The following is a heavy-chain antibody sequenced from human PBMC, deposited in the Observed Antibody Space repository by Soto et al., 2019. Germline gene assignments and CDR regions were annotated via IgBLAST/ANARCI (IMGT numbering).Heavy chain of an antibody. V-gene: IGHV3-33*01. CDR2: IWYDGSNK. Sequence: QVQLVESGGGVVQPGRSLRLSCAASGFTFSSYGMHWVRQAPGKGLEWVAVIWYDGSNKYHADSVKGRFTISRDNSKNPLYRQMDSLRAEDTAVYYWVRDLWGVPGSDFDYWGQGALVTVSS. J-gene: IGHJ4*02. CDR3: VRDLWGVPGSDFDY. CDR1: GFTFSSYG. D-gene: IGHD3-10*01.